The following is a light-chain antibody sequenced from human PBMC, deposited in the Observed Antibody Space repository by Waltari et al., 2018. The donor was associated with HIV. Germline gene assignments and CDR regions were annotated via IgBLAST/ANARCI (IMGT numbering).Light chain of an antibody. CDR2: DVT. CDR1: SRDVSQYNS. Sequence: QSALTQPRSVYGSPGQSVTIPCTGSSRDVSQYNSASWYQTHPGNSPNTLIFDVTQRPSGVPYRFSGSKSGNMASLTISGLQAEDEADYYCCSYAGIYTYVFGSGTKVTVL. V-gene: IGLV2-11*02. J-gene: IGLJ1*01. CDR3: CSYAGIYTYV.